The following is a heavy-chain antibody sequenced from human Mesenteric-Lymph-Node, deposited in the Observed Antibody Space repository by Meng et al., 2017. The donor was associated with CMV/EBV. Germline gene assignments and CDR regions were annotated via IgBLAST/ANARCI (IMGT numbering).Heavy chain of an antibody. V-gene: IGHV3-23*01. D-gene: IGHD6-13*01. CDR3: AKGSSQAAARQGLGY. J-gene: IGHJ4*02. CDR2: ISGSGERT. Sequence: GGSLRLSCAASEFSFSSHAMTWVRQAPGKGLEWVSGISGSGERTHYADSVNGRFTISRDNSKNTLYLQMNSLRAEDTAVYYCAKGSSQAAARQGLGYWGQGALVTVSS. CDR1: EFSFSSHA.